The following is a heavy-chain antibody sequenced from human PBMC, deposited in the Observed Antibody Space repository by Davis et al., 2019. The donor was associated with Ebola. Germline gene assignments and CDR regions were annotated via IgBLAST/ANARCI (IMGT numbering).Heavy chain of an antibody. V-gene: IGHV1-18*01. Sequence: ASVKVSCKASGYTFTSYGISWVRQAPGQGLEWMGWISAYNGNTNYAQKLQGRVTMTTDTSTSTAYMELRNLRSDDTAVYYCARDLGRWEHGDWFDPWGQGTLVTVSS. CDR1: GYTFTSYG. J-gene: IGHJ5*02. CDR2: ISAYNGNT. D-gene: IGHD1-26*01. CDR3: ARDLGRWEHGDWFDP.